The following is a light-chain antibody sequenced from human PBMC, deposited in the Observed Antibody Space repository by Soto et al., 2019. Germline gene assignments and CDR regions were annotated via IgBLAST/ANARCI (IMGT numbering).Light chain of an antibody. V-gene: IGKV3-20*01. J-gene: IGKJ4*01. CDR3: QQYGSSPRVT. Sequence: EIVLTQSPGTLSLSPGERATLSCRASQSVSSSYLAWYQQKPGQAPMLLIYGASSRATGIPDRFSGSGSGTDFTLTISRLAPEDFALYYCQQYGSSPRVTFGGGTKVEIK. CDR1: QSVSSSY. CDR2: GAS.